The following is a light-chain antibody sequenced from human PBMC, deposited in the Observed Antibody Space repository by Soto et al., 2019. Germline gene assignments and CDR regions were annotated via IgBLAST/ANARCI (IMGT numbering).Light chain of an antibody. V-gene: IGLV2-8*01. CDR3: NSYVTSNVVV. Sequence: QSALTQPPSASGSLGQAVTISCTGTRDDVGGYNYVSWYQQHPGKAPRLILYEVTKRPSGVPARFSGSKSGNTASLTVSGLQAEDEAVYYCNSYVTSNVVVFGGGTQLTV. CDR1: RDDVGGYNY. J-gene: IGLJ2*01. CDR2: EVT.